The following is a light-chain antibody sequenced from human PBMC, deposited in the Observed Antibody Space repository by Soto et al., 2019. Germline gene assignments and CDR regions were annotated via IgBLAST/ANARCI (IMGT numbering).Light chain of an antibody. V-gene: IGLV2-14*01. CDR2: EVS. CDR3: SSYTRSTTPV. Sequence: QSALTQPASVSGSPGQTITISCTGTSSDVGGYAYVSWYQQYPGKVPKLVISEVSNRPSGVSHRFSGSRSGNTASLTISGLQAEDEADYHCSSYTRSTTPVFGGGTKLTVL. J-gene: IGLJ2*01. CDR1: SSDVGGYAY.